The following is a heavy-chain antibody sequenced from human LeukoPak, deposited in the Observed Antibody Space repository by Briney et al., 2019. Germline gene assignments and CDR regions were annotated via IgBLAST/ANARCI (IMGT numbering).Heavy chain of an antibody. J-gene: IGHJ4*02. D-gene: IGHD2-2*01. CDR3: AKARYQLLLIFDY. V-gene: IGHV3-30-3*01. CDR2: ISYDGSNK. Sequence: PGRSLRLSCAASGFTFSSYAMHWVRQAPGKELEWVAVISYDGSNKYYADSVKGRFTISRDNSKNTLYLQMNSLRAEDTAVYYCAKARYQLLLIFDYWGQGTLVTVSS. CDR1: GFTFSSYA.